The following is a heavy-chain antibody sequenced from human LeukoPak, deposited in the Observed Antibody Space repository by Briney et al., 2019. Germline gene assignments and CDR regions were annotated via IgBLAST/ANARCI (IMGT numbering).Heavy chain of an antibody. CDR1: GYPFSSYS. V-gene: IGHV3-48*02. D-gene: IGHD5-18*01. CDR3: ARDRGYIYDQLDY. CDR2: ISVSGGVR. Sequence: GGSLRLSCVASGYPFSSYSMNWIRQAPGKGLERVSYISVSGGVRSYADSVKGRFTISRDDARNSLYLQMNSLKDEDTAVYYCARDRGYIYDQLDYWGQGTLVTVSS. J-gene: IGHJ4*02.